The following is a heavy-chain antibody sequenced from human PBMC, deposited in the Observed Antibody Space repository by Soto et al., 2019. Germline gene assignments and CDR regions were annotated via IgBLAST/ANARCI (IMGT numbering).Heavy chain of an antibody. CDR3: ARARGTYSIGDAQYFQH. Sequence: PSETLSLTCTVSGDSMSPFYWSWIRQPPGKGLEWIGYIYHIGTTTYNPSLKSRVTISVDTSKNQFSLTLSSVTAADTAVYYCARARGTYSIGDAQYFQHWGQGTLVTVSS. J-gene: IGHJ1*01. CDR1: GDSMSPFY. CDR2: IYHIGTT. V-gene: IGHV4-59*01. D-gene: IGHD6-19*01.